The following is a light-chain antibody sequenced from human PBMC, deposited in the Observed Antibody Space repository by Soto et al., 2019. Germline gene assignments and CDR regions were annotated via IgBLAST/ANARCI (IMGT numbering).Light chain of an antibody. Sequence: DIQMTQSPSSLSASVGDRVTITCRASRPINTWLAWYQQKPGEAPKLLIYDASILERGVQSRFGGSGSGTEFTLTIRSLQPDDFATYYCQQYNSYSVTFGQGTRLEI. CDR1: RPINTW. CDR3: QQYNSYSVT. V-gene: IGKV1-5*01. J-gene: IGKJ5*01. CDR2: DAS.